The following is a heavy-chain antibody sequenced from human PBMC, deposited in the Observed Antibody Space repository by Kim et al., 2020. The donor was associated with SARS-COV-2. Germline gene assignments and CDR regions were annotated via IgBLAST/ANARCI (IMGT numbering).Heavy chain of an antibody. CDR3: ARDRVVRGFHYYGMDV. J-gene: IGHJ6*02. V-gene: IGHV3-21*01. Sequence: SVKGRLTRARDNAKNSLYLRMNSLRAEDTAVYYCARDRVVRGFHYYGMDVWGQGTTVTVSS. D-gene: IGHD3-10*01.